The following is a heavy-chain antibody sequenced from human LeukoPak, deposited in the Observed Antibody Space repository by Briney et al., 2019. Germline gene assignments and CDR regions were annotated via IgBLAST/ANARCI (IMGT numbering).Heavy chain of an antibody. CDR3: ARGSDYYDSSGYYPTYYYYYYMDV. D-gene: IGHD3-22*01. J-gene: IGHJ6*03. CDR1: GGSISSGSYY. V-gene: IGHV4-61*02. Sequence: SQTLSLTCTVSGGSISSGSYYWSWIRQPAGKGLEWIGRIYTSGSTNYNPSLKSRVTISVDTSKNQFSLKLSSVTAADTAVYYCARGSDYYDSSGYYPTYYYYYYMDVWGKGTTVTVSS. CDR2: IYTSGST.